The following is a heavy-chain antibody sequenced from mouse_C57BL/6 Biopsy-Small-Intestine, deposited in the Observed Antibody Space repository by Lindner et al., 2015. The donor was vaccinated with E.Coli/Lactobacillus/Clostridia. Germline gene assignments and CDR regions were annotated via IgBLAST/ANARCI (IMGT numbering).Heavy chain of an antibody. CDR1: GYTFTDYY. CDR2: IDPNNGGT. J-gene: IGHJ3*01. V-gene: IGHV1-34*02. Sequence: VQLQESGPELVKPGDSVKMSCKASGYTFTDYYMDWVKQSHGKSLEWIGYIDPNNGGTNYNQKFKDKATLTVDKSSSTAYMQLNSLTSEDSAVYYCTRLEGHFGGFVYWGQGTLVTVSA. CDR3: TRLEGHFGGFVY.